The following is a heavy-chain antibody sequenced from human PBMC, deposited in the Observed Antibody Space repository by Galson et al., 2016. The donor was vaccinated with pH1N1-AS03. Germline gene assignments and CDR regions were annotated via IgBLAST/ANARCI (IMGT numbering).Heavy chain of an antibody. CDR1: GFIFSAYP. V-gene: IGHV3-21*01. CDR2: IGTSSTYI. J-gene: IGHJ4*02. CDR3: ARDRGWNDGGLDR. D-gene: IGHD1-1*01. Sequence: SLRLSCAASGFIFSAYPMNWVRQAPGKGLEWVSFIGTSSTYIYYADSVKGRFTISRDNMKKSLYLQLNSLRAEDTGIYYCARDRGWNDGGLDRWGQGTLVTVSS.